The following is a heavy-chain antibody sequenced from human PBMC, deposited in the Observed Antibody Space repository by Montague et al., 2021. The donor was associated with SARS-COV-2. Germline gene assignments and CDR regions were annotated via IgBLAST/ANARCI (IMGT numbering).Heavy chain of an antibody. CDR1: GFTFNNFA. Sequence: SLRLSCAASGFTFNNFAMHWVCQAPGKGLEWVAVISYDGSIKYYADSLRGRFTISRDSSKKTLYLQMNILSGEDTAVYYCAKNRDIFWFGEGRDSMDVWGQGTTVIVSS. J-gene: IGHJ6*02. V-gene: IGHV3-30*18. CDR2: ISYDGSIK. D-gene: IGHD3-10*01. CDR3: AKNRDIFWFGEGRDSMDV.